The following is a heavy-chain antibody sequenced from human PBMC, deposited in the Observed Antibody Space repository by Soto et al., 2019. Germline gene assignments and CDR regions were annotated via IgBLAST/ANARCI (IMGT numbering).Heavy chain of an antibody. J-gene: IGHJ6*02. CDR1: GGSISSSSYY. CDR2: IYYSGST. Sequence: LTCSVSGGSISSSSYYWGWIRQPPGKGLEWIGNIYYSGSTYYNPSLKSRVTISVDTSKNQFSLKLSSVTAADTAVYYCAREKGSYYYYYYGVDVWGQGTTVTVSS. V-gene: IGHV4-39*02. CDR3: AREKGSYYYYYYGVDV.